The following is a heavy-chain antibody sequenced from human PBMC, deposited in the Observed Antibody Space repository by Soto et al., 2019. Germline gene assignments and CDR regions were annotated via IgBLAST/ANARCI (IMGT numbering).Heavy chain of an antibody. CDR3: ARDLGSGSPYIDY. D-gene: IGHD3-10*01. CDR1: GYTFSIYG. V-gene: IGHV1-18*01. J-gene: IGHJ4*02. Sequence: ASVNVYWKASGYTFSIYGISLGRQAPGQGLEWMGWISAYNGNTNYAQKLQGRVTMTTDTSTSTAYMELRSLRSDDTAVYYCARDLGSGSPYIDYWGQGTLVTVSS. CDR2: ISAYNGNT.